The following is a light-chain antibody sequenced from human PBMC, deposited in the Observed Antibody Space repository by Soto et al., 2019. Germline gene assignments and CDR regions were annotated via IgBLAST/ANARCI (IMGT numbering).Light chain of an antibody. CDR1: QSINSN. V-gene: IGKV3-15*01. CDR3: QQYHNWPPYT. J-gene: IGKJ2*01. CDR2: GAS. Sequence: EIVMTQSPATLPVSPGERATLACRASQSINSNLAWYQQKPGQAPRLLIYGASTRATGVPPRFTGRGSGTEFTLIISSLQSEDFAIYYCQQYHNWPPYTFGQGTKVDTK.